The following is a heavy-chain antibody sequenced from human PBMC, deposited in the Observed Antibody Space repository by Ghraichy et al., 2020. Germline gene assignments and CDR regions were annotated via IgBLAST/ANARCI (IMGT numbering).Heavy chain of an antibody. CDR1: GGTFSSYA. CDR2: IIPILGIA. CDR3: WKYCSSTSCYAPFDY. J-gene: IGHJ4*02. V-gene: IGHV1-69*04. Sequence: SVKVSCKASGGTFSSYAISWVRQAPGQGLEWMGRIIPILGIANYAQKFQGRVTITADKSTSTAYMELSSPRSEDTAVYYCWKYCSSTSCYAPFDYWGQGTLVTVSS. D-gene: IGHD2-2*01.